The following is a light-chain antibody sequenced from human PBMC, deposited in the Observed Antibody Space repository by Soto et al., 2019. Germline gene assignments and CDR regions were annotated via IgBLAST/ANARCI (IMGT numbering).Light chain of an antibody. J-gene: IGKJ1*01. Sequence: EILMTQSPATLSVSPGERATLSCRASQSVSTNLAWFQQKPGQAPRLLIYGASTRATGIPARFSGSGSGTEFTLTIAVLQSEDFAVYYCQQYSKWPRRTFGQGTRVEI. V-gene: IGKV3-15*01. CDR3: QQYSKWPRRT. CDR2: GAS. CDR1: QSVSTN.